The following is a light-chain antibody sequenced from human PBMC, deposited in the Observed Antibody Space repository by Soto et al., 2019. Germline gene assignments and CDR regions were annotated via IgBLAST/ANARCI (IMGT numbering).Light chain of an antibody. V-gene: IGKV3-11*01. Sequence: EIVLTQSPATLSLSPAERATLACRDSQSVSRYLAWYQQKPRQAPRLLIYDASNRATGIPPRFSGSGSVTDFSLTISSLEPEDFAVYYCQQRSNWWTIGQGTKVDIK. CDR1: QSVSRY. CDR3: QQRSNWWT. CDR2: DAS. J-gene: IGKJ1*01.